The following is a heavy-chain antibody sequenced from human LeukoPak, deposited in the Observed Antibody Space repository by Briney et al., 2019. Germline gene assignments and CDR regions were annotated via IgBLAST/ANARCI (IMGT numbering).Heavy chain of an antibody. J-gene: IGHJ4*02. CDR2: ISGSGGST. Sequence: PGGSLRLSCAASGFTFSSYAMSWVRQAPGKGLEWVSAISGSGGSTYYTDSVKGRFTISRDNSKNTLYLQMNSLRAEDTAVYYCAKASYFHGSGSYFPFDYWAREPWSPSPQ. V-gene: IGHV3-23*01. CDR1: GFTFSSYA. D-gene: IGHD3-10*01. CDR3: AKASYFHGSGSYFPFDY.